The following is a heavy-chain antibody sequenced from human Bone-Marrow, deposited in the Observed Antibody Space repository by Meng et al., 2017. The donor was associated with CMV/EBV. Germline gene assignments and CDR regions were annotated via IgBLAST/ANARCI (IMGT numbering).Heavy chain of an antibody. Sequence: GGSLRLSCSASGFTVSSNYMSWVRQAPGKGLEWVSVIYSGGSTYYADSVKGRFTISRDNSKNTLYLQMNSLRAEDTAVYYCARDPYSSGSTHWGQGQLVNVSS. D-gene: IGHD6-19*01. CDR1: GFTVSSNY. CDR2: IYSGGST. V-gene: IGHV3-66*02. J-gene: IGHJ4*02. CDR3: ARDPYSSGSTH.